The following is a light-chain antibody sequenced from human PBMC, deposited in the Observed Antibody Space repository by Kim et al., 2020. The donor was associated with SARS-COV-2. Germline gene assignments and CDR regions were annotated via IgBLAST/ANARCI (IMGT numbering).Light chain of an antibody. J-gene: IGKJ1*01. CDR3: QQSYRTPRT. V-gene: IGKV1-39*01. CDR1: QSISSY. Sequence: DIQMTQSPSSLSASVGDRVTITCRASQSISSYLNWYQQKPGKAPKLLIYAASSSQSGVPSRFSGSGSGTDFTLTISSLQPEDFATYYCQQSYRTPRTFGQETKVDIK. CDR2: AAS.